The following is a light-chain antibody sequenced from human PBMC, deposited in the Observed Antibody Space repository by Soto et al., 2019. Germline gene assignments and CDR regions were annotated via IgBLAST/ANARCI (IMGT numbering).Light chain of an antibody. CDR2: KAS. CDR1: QSTSTW. V-gene: IGKV1-5*03. CDR3: QQYGRYRT. J-gene: IGKJ1*01. Sequence: DIQMTQSPSTLSASVGDRVTITCRASQSTSTWLAWYQHKPGKVPNLLIYKASSLESGVPSRFSGSGSGTEFTLTISSLQPDDVATYYCQQYGRYRTFGQGTKVEIK.